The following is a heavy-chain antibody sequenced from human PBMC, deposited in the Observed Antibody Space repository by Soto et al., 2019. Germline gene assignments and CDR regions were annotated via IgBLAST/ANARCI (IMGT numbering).Heavy chain of an antibody. CDR2: TYYRSKWFS. V-gene: IGHV6-1*01. CDR1: GDSVSSNSAA. CDR3: ARGSGDYVGWLDP. Sequence: PSQTLSLTCAISGDSVSSNSAAWNWIRQSPSRGLEWLGRTYYRSKWFSDYAVPVKSRINIKPDTSKNQFSLQLNSVTPEDTAVYYCARGSGDYVGWLDPWGQGILVTVSS. J-gene: IGHJ5*02. D-gene: IGHD4-17*01.